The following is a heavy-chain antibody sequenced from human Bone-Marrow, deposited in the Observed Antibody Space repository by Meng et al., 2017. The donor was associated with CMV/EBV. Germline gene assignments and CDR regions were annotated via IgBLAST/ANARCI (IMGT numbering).Heavy chain of an antibody. D-gene: IGHD5-24*01. CDR3: ARSVEMATIYDY. Sequence: ASVKVSCKASGGTFSSYAISWVRQAPGQRLECMGWISGYNGDTDYAQKLQGRFTMTRDTSTSTAYMELRSLRSDDTAVYYCARSVEMATIYDYWGQGTLVTVSS. CDR2: ISGYNGDT. CDR1: GGTFSSYA. V-gene: IGHV1-18*01. J-gene: IGHJ4*02.